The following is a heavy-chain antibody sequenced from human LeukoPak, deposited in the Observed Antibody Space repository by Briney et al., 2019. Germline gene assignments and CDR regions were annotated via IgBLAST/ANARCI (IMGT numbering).Heavy chain of an antibody. Sequence: GGSLRLSCAASGLTFISYWMHWVRQAPGKGLVWVSRINSDGGSTRYAESVKGRFTISRDNAKNTLYLQMKSLRAEDTAVYYCARDGATNYYGSVPDYWGQGTLVTVSS. J-gene: IGHJ4*02. D-gene: IGHD3-10*01. V-gene: IGHV3-74*01. CDR2: INSDGGST. CDR1: GLTFISYW. CDR3: ARDGATNYYGSVPDY.